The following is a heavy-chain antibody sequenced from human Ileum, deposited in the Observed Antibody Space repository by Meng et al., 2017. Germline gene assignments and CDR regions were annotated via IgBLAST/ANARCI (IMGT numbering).Heavy chain of an antibody. CDR2: IDPRSGDT. J-gene: IGHJ5*02. CDR3: ARDYWGSSLT. Sequence: ASVKVSCKASGYTFTDYSIHWVRQVPGQGLEWVGRIDPRSGDTNYAQKFQGSVTMTKDTSINTAYVELSSLKSDDTAVFYCARDYWGSSLTWGQGTLVTVSS. V-gene: IGHV1-2*06. D-gene: IGHD3-16*01. CDR1: GYTFTDYS.